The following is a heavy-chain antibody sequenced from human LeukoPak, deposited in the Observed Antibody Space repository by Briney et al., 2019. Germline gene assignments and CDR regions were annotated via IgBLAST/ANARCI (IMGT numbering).Heavy chain of an antibody. CDR1: GGSISGSSYY. CDR2: IYYSGST. V-gene: IGHV4-39*01. Sequence: PSETLSLTCAVSGGSISGSSYYWGWIRQPPGKGLEWIGSIYYSGSTYYNPSLKSRVTISVDTSKNQFSLKLSSVTAADTAVYYCARAGDRGWDPGYYYYGMDVWGQGTTVTVSS. D-gene: IGHD6-19*01. CDR3: ARAGDRGWDPGYYYYGMDV. J-gene: IGHJ6*02.